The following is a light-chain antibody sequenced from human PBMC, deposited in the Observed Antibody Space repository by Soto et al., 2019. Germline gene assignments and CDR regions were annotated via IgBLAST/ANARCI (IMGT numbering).Light chain of an antibody. CDR1: QSVSSTS. CDR3: QQYDNSPPFT. V-gene: IGKV3-20*01. CDR2: GAS. J-gene: IGKJ1*01. Sequence: EIVLTQSPGTLSFSPGERATLSCRASQSVSSTSIAWYKQKPGQAPRLLIYGASSRSTGIPARFSGSGSGTAFTTTISRLQPEDFAVYYCQQYDNSPPFTFGQGTNVEIK.